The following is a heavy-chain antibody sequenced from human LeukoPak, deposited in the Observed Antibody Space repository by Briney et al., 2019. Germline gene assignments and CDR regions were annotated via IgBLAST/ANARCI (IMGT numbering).Heavy chain of an antibody. Sequence: SETLSLTCTVSGGSISSSSYYWGWIRQPPGKGLEWFGSIYYSGGTYYNPSLKSRVTISVDTSKNQFSLKLSSVTAADTAVYYCASRYCSSTSCYYGAYNWFDPWGQGTLVTVSS. CDR3: ASRYCSSTSCYYGAYNWFDP. CDR1: GGSISSSSYY. J-gene: IGHJ5*02. D-gene: IGHD2-2*01. CDR2: IYYSGGT. V-gene: IGHV4-39*07.